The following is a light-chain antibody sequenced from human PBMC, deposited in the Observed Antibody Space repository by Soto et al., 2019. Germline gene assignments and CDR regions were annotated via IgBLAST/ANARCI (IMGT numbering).Light chain of an antibody. Sequence: QSVLTQPASVSGSPGQSITISCTGTSSDVGSYNLVSWYQHHPGKAPKLMIYEVSKRPSGVSHRFSGSKSGNTASLTISGLQAEDEADYYCCSYAGTSTYVLFGGGTKLTVL. V-gene: IGLV2-23*02. CDR1: SSDVGSYNL. CDR2: EVS. CDR3: CSYAGTSTYVL. J-gene: IGLJ2*01.